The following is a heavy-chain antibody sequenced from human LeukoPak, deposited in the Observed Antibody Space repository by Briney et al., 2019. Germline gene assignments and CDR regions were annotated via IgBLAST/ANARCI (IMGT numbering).Heavy chain of an antibody. CDR1: GDSISSGRYY. Sequence: PSETLSLTCTVSGDSISSGRYYWSWIRQPAGKGLEWIGRIYTSGSTYYNPSLKSRVTISVDTSKNQFSLKLSSVTAADTAVYYCASLRERSYYARGFDYWGQGTLVTVSS. J-gene: IGHJ4*02. CDR2: IYTSGST. D-gene: IGHD1-26*01. CDR3: ASLRERSYYARGFDY. V-gene: IGHV4-61*02.